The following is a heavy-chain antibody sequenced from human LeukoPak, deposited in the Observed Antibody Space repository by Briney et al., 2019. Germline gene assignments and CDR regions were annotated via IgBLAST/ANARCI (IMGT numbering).Heavy chain of an antibody. Sequence: PGRSLIPSCAASGFTFSSYAMHWVRPAPGKGLEWVAVISYDGSNKYYADSVKGRFTISRDNSKNTLYLQMNSLRAEDTAVYYCAREVITMVRGRRMDVWGKGTTVTVSS. CDR3: AREVITMVRGRRMDV. CDR1: GFTFSSYA. CDR2: ISYDGSNK. V-gene: IGHV3-30*04. D-gene: IGHD3-10*01. J-gene: IGHJ6*04.